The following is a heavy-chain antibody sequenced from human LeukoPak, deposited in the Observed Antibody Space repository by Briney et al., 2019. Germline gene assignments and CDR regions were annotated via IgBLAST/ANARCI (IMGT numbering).Heavy chain of an antibody. CDR1: GGSFSGYY. Sequence: SETLSLTCAVYGGSFSGYYGSWIRQPPGKGLEWIGEINHSGSTNYNPSLKSRVTISVDTSKNQFSLRLSSVTAADTAVYYCARAGAAAGRGYFDYWGQGTLVTVSS. D-gene: IGHD6-13*01. CDR3: ARAGAAAGRGYFDY. V-gene: IGHV4-34*01. J-gene: IGHJ4*02. CDR2: INHSGST.